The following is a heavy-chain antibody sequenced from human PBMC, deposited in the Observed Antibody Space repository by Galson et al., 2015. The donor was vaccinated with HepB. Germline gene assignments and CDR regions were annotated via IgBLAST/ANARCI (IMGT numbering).Heavy chain of an antibody. CDR3: ARDRVRGVIITGWFDP. V-gene: IGHV1-24*01. J-gene: IGHJ5*02. Sequence: SVKVSCKVSGYTLTELSMHWVRQAPGKGLEWMGGFDPEDGETIYAQKFQGRVTMTEDTSTDTAYMELSSLRAEDTAVYYCARDRVRGVIITGWFDPWGQGTLVTVSS. CDR2: FDPEDGET. D-gene: IGHD3-10*01. CDR1: GYTLTELS.